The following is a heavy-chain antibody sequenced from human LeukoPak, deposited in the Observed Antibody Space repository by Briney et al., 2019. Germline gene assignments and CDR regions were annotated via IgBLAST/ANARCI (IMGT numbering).Heavy chain of an antibody. Sequence: KSGGSLRLSCAASGFTFSDYYMSWLRQAPGKGLEWVSYISSSSSYTNYADSVKGRFTISRDNSKNTVYLQMNNLRAEDTAVYYCARESNGKFDYWGQGTLVTVSS. J-gene: IGHJ4*02. CDR3: ARESNGKFDY. D-gene: IGHD2-8*01. CDR2: ISSSSSYT. V-gene: IGHV3-11*06. CDR1: GFTFSDYY.